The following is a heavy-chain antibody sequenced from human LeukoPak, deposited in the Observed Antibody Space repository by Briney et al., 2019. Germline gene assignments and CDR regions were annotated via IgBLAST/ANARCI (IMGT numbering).Heavy chain of an antibody. CDR1: GGSFSGGSYY. Sequence: SETLSLTCTASGGSFSGGSYYWGWIRQPPGKGLEWIGSIYYSGSTYYNPSLKSRITISVDTSKNQFSLKMSSVTAADTAVYYCARLSGNNYGDCDFWGQGTLVTVSS. CDR3: ARLSGNNYGDCDF. D-gene: IGHD4-17*01. CDR2: IYYSGST. V-gene: IGHV4-39*01. J-gene: IGHJ4*02.